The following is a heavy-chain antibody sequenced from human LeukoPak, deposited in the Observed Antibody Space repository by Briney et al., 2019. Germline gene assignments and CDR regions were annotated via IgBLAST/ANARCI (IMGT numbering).Heavy chain of an antibody. CDR2: MNPNSGST. J-gene: IGHJ4*02. Sequence: GASVKVSCKASGYTFTSYDINWVRQATGQGLEWMGWMNPNSGSTGYAQKFQGRVTMTRDTSISTAYMELSRLRSDDTAVYYCARGHRYENYWGQGTLVTVSS. CDR3: ARGHRYENY. D-gene: IGHD1-1*01. V-gene: IGHV1-8*01. CDR1: GYTFTSYD.